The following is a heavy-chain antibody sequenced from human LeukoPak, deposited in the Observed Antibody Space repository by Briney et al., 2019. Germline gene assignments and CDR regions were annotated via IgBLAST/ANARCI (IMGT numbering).Heavy chain of an antibody. CDR1: GYTFTAYY. Sequence: ASVMVSCKASGYTFTAYYVHWVRQAPGQGLEWIGWINPNTGDTNYAPKFQGRVTMTRDTSISTAYMDLSRLRSDDTAVYYCAREAPYSTSSDWFDPWGQGTLVTVSS. J-gene: IGHJ5*02. D-gene: IGHD6-6*01. CDR3: AREAPYSTSSDWFDP. CDR2: INPNTGDT. V-gene: IGHV1-2*02.